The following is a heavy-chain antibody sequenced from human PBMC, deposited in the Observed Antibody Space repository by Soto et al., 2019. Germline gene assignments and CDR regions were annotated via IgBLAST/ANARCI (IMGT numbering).Heavy chain of an antibody. D-gene: IGHD5-18*01. V-gene: IGHV4-4*07. CDR3: AREGSYSADNFAHGIQLWSLDF. J-gene: IGHJ4*02. CDR2: IFSSGST. Sequence: QVRLQESGPGLLKPSETLSLTCTVSGGSINTFYWSWVRQPAGKGLEWIGRIFSSGSTSFNPSLESRVAMSVDTSKNLSSLNLSSATAADMAVYYCAREGSYSADNFAHGIQLWSLDFWGQGALFTVSS. CDR1: GGSINTFY.